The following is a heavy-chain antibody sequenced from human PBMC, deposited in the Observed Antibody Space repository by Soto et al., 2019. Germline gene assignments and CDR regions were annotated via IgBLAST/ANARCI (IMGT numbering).Heavy chain of an antibody. CDR3: ASGARTNEPNSDYGDYMYYFDY. J-gene: IGHJ4*02. D-gene: IGHD4-17*01. CDR1: GGSFSGYY. Sequence: QVQLQQWGAGLLKPSETLSLTCAVYGGSFSGYYWSWIRQPPGKGLEWIGEINHSGSTNYNPSLKSRVTISVDTSKNQFSLKLSSVTAADTAVYYCASGARTNEPNSDYGDYMYYFDYWGQGTLVTVSS. CDR2: INHSGST. V-gene: IGHV4-34*01.